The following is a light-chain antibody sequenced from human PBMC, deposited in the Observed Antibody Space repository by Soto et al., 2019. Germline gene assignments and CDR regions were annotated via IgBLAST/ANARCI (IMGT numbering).Light chain of an antibody. CDR3: QKYYSYTYT. J-gene: IGKJ2*01. V-gene: IGKV1-8*01. CDR1: HGISSY. Sequence: AIRMTQSTSSFSASTGDRVTITCRASHGISSYLAWYQQKPGKAPKLLIYAASTLQSGVPSRFSGSGSGTAITLTIIRRHSEDSATYDCQKYYSYTYTFGRGTKREIK. CDR2: AAS.